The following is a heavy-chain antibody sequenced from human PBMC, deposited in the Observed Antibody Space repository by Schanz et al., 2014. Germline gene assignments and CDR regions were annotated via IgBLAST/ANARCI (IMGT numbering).Heavy chain of an antibody. J-gene: IGHJ6*02. V-gene: IGHV4-39*01. CDR2: IYYSGNT. CDR3: ARQPFYHYGMDV. Sequence: QLQLQESGPGLVKPLETLSLTCTVSGGSISTSNHYWGWIRQPPGKGLEWIGSIYYSGNTYYNPSLRSRVTISVDASKTQSPLKLSSVTAADTAVYYCARQPFYHYGMDVWGHGTTVTVSS. CDR1: GGSISTSNHY.